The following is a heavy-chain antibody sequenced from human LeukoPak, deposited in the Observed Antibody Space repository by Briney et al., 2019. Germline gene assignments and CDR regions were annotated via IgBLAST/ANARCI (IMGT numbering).Heavy chain of an antibody. CDR3: AREGTYYYDTDI. Sequence: SETLSLTCAVYGGSFSGYYWSWIRQPPGKGLEWIGEINHSGSTNYNPSLKSRVTISVDTSKNQFSLKLSSVTAADTAVYYCAREGTYYYDTDIWGQGTMVTVSS. J-gene: IGHJ3*02. V-gene: IGHV4-34*01. CDR1: GGSFSGYY. CDR2: INHSGST. D-gene: IGHD3-22*01.